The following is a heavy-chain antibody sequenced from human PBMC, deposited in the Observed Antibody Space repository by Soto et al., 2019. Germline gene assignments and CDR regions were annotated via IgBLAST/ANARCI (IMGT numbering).Heavy chain of an antibody. Sequence: QVQLQESGPRLVRPSQTLSLTCNVSGESISSGGYYWSWIRHHPGKGLEWIGYIYDRESAYYNPSLKSRVIISMDTSKNHFAMRLSSVTAADTAVYYCARASSSSSAADYWGQGTLVTVSS. CDR2: IYDRESA. D-gene: IGHD6-6*01. V-gene: IGHV4-31*03. CDR3: ARASSSSSAADY. CDR1: GESISSGGYY. J-gene: IGHJ4*02.